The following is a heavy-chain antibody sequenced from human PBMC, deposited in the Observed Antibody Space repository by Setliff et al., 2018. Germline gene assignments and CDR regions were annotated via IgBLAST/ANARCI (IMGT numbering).Heavy chain of an antibody. J-gene: IGHJ3*02. V-gene: IGHV1-3*01. Sequence: ASVKVSCKASGYSFAKYALHWVRQAPGQRLEWMGWINAGNGNTKCSQNFQGRVTMTSDTSTNTVYLEVSSLRSEDTAVYFCARDRFYNSWSGTSITAPHDAFDIWGQGTMVTVSS. D-gene: IGHD3-3*01. CDR1: GYSFAKYA. CDR3: ARDRFYNSWSGTSITAPHDAFDI. CDR2: INAGNGNT.